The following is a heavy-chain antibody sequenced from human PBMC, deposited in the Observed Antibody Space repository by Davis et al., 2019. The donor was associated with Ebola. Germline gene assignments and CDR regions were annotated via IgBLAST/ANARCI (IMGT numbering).Heavy chain of an antibody. CDR1: GGSISSYY. CDR3: ARRPIIRNSLWYFDL. D-gene: IGHD4-23*01. CDR2: IYYSGST. Sequence: PSETLSLTCTVSGGSISSYYWSWIRQPPGKGLEWIGYIYYSGSTNYNPSLKSRVTISVDTSKNQFSLKLSSVTAADTAVYYCARRPIIRNSLWYFDLWGRGTLVTVSS. J-gene: IGHJ2*01. V-gene: IGHV4-59*08.